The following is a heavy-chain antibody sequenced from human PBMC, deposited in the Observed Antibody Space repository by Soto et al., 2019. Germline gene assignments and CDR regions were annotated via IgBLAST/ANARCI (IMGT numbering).Heavy chain of an antibody. D-gene: IGHD1-26*01. J-gene: IGHJ4*02. CDR1: GGSISSYY. CDR3: TTAPASESGSYYNLDY. V-gene: IGHV4-59*01. Sequence: PSETLSLTCTVSGGSISSYYWSWIRQPPGKGLEWIGYIYYSGSTNYNPSLKSRVTISVDTSKNQFSLKLSSVTAADTAVYYCTTAPASESGSYYNLDYWGQGALVTVSS. CDR2: IYYSGST.